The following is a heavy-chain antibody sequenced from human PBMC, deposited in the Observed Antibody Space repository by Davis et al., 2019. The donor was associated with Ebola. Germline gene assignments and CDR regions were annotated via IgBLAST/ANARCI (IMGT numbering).Heavy chain of an antibody. J-gene: IGHJ3*02. CDR1: GYTFNNYG. CDR2: ISAYNGHT. CDR3: ARGRPVYYGDYGDAFNI. Sequence: ASVKVSCKASGYTFNNYGISWVRQAPGQGLEWMGWISAYNGHTNYAQNLQGRLTMTTATSTATAYMELRGLTSDDTAVYYCARGRPVYYGDYGDAFNIWGQGTMVTVSS. V-gene: IGHV1-18*01. D-gene: IGHD4-17*01.